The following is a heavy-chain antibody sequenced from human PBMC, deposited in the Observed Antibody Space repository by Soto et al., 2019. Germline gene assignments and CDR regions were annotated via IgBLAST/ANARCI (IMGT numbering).Heavy chain of an antibody. D-gene: IGHD3-10*01. V-gene: IGHV4-39*01. J-gene: IGHJ5*02. Sequence: SETLSLTCIVSGGSISSSSYYWGWIRQPPGKGLEWIGSIYYSGSTYYNPSLKSRVTISVDTSKNQFSLKLSSVTAADTAVFYGARHRASHWFVPWDQGTLLKVSS. CDR2: IYYSGST. CDR3: ARHRASHWFVP. CDR1: GGSISSSSYY.